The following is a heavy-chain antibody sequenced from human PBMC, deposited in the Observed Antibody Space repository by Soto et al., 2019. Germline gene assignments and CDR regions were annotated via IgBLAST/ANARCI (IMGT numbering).Heavy chain of an antibody. CDR2: ISYDGSNQ. J-gene: IGHJ3*02. CDR3: AXDELRYFDWRFDDAFDM. CDR1: GFIFSTYG. Sequence: GGSLRLSCAASGFIFSTYGMHWVRQAPGKGLEWVALISYDGSNQYYADSVKGRFTISRDNSKNMVYLQMNSLRPEDTAVYYCAXDELRYFDWRFDDAFDMWGQGTMVTVSS. D-gene: IGHD3-9*01. V-gene: IGHV3-30*18.